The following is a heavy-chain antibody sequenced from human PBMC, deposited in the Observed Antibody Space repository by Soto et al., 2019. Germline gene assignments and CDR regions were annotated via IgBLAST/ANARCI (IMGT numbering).Heavy chain of an antibody. D-gene: IGHD2-15*01. CDR1: GGTFSSYA. J-gene: IGHJ4*02. V-gene: IGHV1-69*01. Sequence: QVQLVQSGAEVKKPGSSVKVSCQASGGTFSSYAISWVRQAPGQGLEWMGGIIPIFGTANYAQKFQGRVTITADESTSTAYMELSSLRSEDTAVYYCARVEGMGYCSGGSCYSGDYWGQGTLVTVSS. CDR2: IIPIFGTA. CDR3: ARVEGMGYCSGGSCYSGDY.